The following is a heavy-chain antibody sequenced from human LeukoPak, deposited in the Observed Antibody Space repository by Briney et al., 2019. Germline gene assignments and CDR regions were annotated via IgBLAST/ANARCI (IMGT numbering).Heavy chain of an antibody. J-gene: IGHJ4*02. D-gene: IGHD4-17*01. CDR2: ISGSGGST. CDR1: GFTFSSYS. V-gene: IGHV3-23*01. CDR3: AKADDYGDYVPFDY. Sequence: PGGSLRLSCAASGFTFSSYSMNWVRQAPGKGLEWVSAISGSGGSTYYADSVKGRFTISRGNSKNTLYLQMNSLRAEDTAVYYCAKADDYGDYVPFDYWGQGTLVTVSS.